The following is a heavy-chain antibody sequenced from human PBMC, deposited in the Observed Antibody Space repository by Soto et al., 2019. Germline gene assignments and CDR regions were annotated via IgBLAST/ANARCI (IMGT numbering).Heavy chain of an antibody. CDR3: SRDVDLGEEDV. CDR1: GGSVSGGSYY. J-gene: IGHJ6*02. CDR2: IYFSGRT. Sequence: SETLSLTCTVSGGSVSGGSYYWNWIRQPPGKGLEWIGYIYFSGRTNYNPSLKSRVTISIDTSKNQFSLKLTSATAADTAVYYCSRDVDLGEEDVCGQGSSVTVSS. V-gene: IGHV4-61*01. D-gene: IGHD4-17*01.